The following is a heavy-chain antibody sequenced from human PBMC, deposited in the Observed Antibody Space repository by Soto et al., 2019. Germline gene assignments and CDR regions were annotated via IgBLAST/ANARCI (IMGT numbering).Heavy chain of an antibody. V-gene: IGHV2-5*01. D-gene: IGHD4-17*01. CDR1: GFTLNTGGAG. CDR2: IYWNEVK. Sequence: QITLKESGPTLVKPTQTLTLTCTFSGFTLNTGGAGVAWIHQPPGKALEWLALIYWNEVKRYTPSLKRRHTPTKDTSKNQVVLTITNMDPVDTATYYCAHRGYGDYPGDNWFDPWGQGTLVTVSS. J-gene: IGHJ5*02. CDR3: AHRGYGDYPGDNWFDP.